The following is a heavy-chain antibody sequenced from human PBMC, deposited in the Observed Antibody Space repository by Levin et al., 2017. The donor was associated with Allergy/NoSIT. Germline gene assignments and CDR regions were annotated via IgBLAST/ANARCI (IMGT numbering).Heavy chain of an antibody. Sequence: VSGPTLVKPTETLTLTCTFSGFSLSTRGVGVGWIRRPPGKALEWLTVIYWDDDKRYNPFLRTRLTITKDTSKNQVVLTMTNMDPVDTATYYCVQRRLRITAAAGFDSWGQGTLVTVSS. CDR1: GFSLSTRGVG. J-gene: IGHJ4*02. D-gene: IGHD6-13*01. V-gene: IGHV2-5*02. CDR2: IYWDDDK. CDR3: VQRRLRITAAAGFDS.